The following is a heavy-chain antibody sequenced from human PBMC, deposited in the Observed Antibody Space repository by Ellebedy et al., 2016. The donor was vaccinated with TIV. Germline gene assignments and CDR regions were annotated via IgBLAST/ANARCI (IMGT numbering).Heavy chain of an antibody. J-gene: IGHJ3*02. CDR1: GGSVSSGSYY. V-gene: IGHV4-61*01. CDR3: AGRYSYGFDAFDI. Sequence: MPSETLSLTCTVSGGSVSSGSYYWSWIRQPPGKGLEWIGYIYYSGSTNYNPSLKSRVTISVDTSKNQFSLNLNSVTTADTAVYYCAGRYSYGFDAFDIWGQGTMVTVSS. D-gene: IGHD5-18*01. CDR2: IYYSGST.